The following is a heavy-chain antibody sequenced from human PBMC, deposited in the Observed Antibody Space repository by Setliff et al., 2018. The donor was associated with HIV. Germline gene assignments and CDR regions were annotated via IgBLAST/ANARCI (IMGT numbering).Heavy chain of an antibody. J-gene: IGHJ4*02. D-gene: IGHD1-26*01. CDR1: GGSITSRSYY. CDR3: ARRWRGSYFDY. CDR2: IDYSGST. V-gene: IGHV4-39*01. Sequence: SETLSLTCTVSGGSITSRSYYWGWIRQSPGKGLEWIGSIDYSGSTYYNPSLKSRVTIFVDTSKNQFSPKLNSVITADTAVYYCARRWRGSYFDYWGQGTLVTVSS.